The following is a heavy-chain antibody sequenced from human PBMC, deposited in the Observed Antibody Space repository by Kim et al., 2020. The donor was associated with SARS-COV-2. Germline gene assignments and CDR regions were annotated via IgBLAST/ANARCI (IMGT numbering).Heavy chain of an antibody. CDR2: INHSGST. D-gene: IGHD3-16*02. CDR3: ADEYVWGSYRYTVE. Sequence: SETLSLTCAVYGGSFSGYYWSWIRQPPGKGLEWIGEINHSGSTNYNPSLKSRVTISVDTSKNQFSLKLSSVTAADTAVYYCADEYVWGSYRYTVEWGQGTLVTVSS. J-gene: IGHJ4*02. V-gene: IGHV4-34*01. CDR1: GGSFSGYY.